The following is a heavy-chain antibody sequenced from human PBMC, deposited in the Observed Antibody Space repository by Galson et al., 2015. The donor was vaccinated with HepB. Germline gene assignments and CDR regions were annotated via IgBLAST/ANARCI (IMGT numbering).Heavy chain of an antibody. CDR2: ISSSGSTI. Sequence: SLRLSCAASGFTFSDYYMSWIRQAPGKGLEWVSYISSSGSTIYYADSVKGRFTISRDNAKNSLYLQMNSLRAEDTAVYYCAREDWDAYYYYYYMDVWGKGTTVTVSS. J-gene: IGHJ6*03. CDR1: GFTFSDYY. V-gene: IGHV3-11*01. D-gene: IGHD3/OR15-3a*01. CDR3: AREDWDAYYYYYYMDV.